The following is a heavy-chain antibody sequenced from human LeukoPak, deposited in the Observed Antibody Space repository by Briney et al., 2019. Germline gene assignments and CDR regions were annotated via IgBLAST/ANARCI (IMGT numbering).Heavy chain of an antibody. CDR3: ARVSLVRGAPDYYFDY. D-gene: IGHD3-10*01. J-gene: IGHJ4*02. CDR1: GDSISNYY. V-gene: IGHV4-4*07. CDR2: IYTSEST. Sequence: SETLSLTCTVSGDSISNYYWSWIRQPAGKGLEWIGRIYTSESTNYNPSLKSRVTMSVDTSKSQFSLKLSSVTAADTAVYYCARVSLVRGAPDYYFDYWGQGTLVTVSS.